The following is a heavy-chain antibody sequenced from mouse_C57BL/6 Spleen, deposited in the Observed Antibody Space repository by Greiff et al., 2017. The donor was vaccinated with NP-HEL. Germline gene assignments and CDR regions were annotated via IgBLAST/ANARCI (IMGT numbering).Heavy chain of an antibody. V-gene: IGHV1-22*01. D-gene: IGHD1-1*01. Sequence: EVKLQESGPELVKPGASVKMSCKASGYTFTDYNMHWVKQSHGKSLEWIGYINPNNGGTSYNQKFKGKATLTVNKSSSTAYMELRSLTSEDSAVYYCARSGYYGSPWFAYWGQGTLVTVSA. CDR3: ARSGYYGSPWFAY. CDR1: GYTFTDYN. CDR2: INPNNGGT. J-gene: IGHJ3*01.